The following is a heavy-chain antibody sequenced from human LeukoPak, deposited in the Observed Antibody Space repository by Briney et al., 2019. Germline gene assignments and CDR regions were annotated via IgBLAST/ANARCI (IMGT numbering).Heavy chain of an antibody. CDR3: AGGSGYYSFDY. Sequence: SETLSLTCTVPGGSISSYYWSWIRQPAGMGLEWIGRIYASVSTNYNPSLKSRVTMSVDTSKNQFSLKLSSVTAADTALYYCAGGSGYYSFDYWGQGTLVTVSS. CDR2: IYASVST. D-gene: IGHD3-22*01. J-gene: IGHJ4*02. CDR1: GGSISSYY. V-gene: IGHV4-4*07.